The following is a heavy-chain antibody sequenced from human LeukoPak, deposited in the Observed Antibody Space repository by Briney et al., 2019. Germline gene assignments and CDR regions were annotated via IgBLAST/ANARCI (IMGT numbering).Heavy chain of an antibody. CDR3: ARDHNYAFDN. CDR1: GFPFNDYS. D-gene: IGHD1-1*01. V-gene: IGHV3-48*04. Sequence: GGSLRLSCTASGFPFNDYSMNWVRQAPGKGLEWISYIGIDSGNTKYADSVKGRFTISADNAKNSLSLQMNSLRAEDTAVYYCARDHNYAFDNWGQGTLVSVSS. J-gene: IGHJ4*02. CDR2: IGIDSGNT.